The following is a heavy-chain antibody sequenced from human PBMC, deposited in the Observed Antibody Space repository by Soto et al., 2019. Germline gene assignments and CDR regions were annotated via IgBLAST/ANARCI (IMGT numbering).Heavy chain of an antibody. CDR3: ARDRYGDDYYYGMDV. V-gene: IGHV4-39*07. J-gene: IGHJ6*02. CDR2: IYYSGST. Sequence: SETLSLTCTVSGGSISSSSYYWGWIRQPPGKGLEWIGSIYYSGSTYYNPSLKSRVTISVDTSKNQFSLKLSSVTAADTAVYYCARDRYGDDYYYGMDVWGQGTTVTVSS. D-gene: IGHD4-17*01. CDR1: GGSISSSSYY.